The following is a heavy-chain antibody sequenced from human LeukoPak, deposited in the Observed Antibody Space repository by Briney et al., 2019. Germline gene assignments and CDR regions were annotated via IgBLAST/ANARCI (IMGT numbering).Heavy chain of an antibody. CDR3: ARDAVAAAGTWDY. V-gene: IGHV4-4*02. D-gene: IGHD6-13*01. J-gene: IGHJ4*02. CDR1: GGSISSGNW. CDR2: IYHSGST. Sequence: PSETLSLTCAVSGGSISSGNWWNWVRQPPGKGLEWIGEIYHSGSTNYNPSLKNRVTISVDTSKNQFSLKLSSVTAADTAVYYCARDAVAAAGTWDYWGQGTLATVSS.